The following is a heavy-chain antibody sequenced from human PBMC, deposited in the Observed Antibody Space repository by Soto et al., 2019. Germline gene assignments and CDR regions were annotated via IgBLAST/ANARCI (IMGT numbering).Heavy chain of an antibody. Sequence: LRLSCVASGFTFSVSAMAWVRQAPGKGLEWVSTTGLSGRTPYYRDSVKGRFTVSRDNSKNSLDLQLSSPGAEDTAVYYCATVHNASRSFNFWGRGTLVTVSS. D-gene: IGHD1-1*01. CDR3: ATVHNASRSFNF. CDR2: TGLSGRTP. CDR1: GFTFSVSA. V-gene: IGHV3-23*01. J-gene: IGHJ4*02.